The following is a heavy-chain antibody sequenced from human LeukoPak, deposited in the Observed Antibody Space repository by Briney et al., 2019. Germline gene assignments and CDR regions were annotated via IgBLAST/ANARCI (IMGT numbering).Heavy chain of an antibody. CDR3: ARGGLYWHI. V-gene: IGHV3-74*01. Sequence: PGGSLRLSCAASGFTFSSYWMHWVRQAPGKGLVWVSRISADGSSATYADSVKGRFTISRDNTKNTLYLQMDSLRAEDTALYYCARGGLYWHIWGQGTMVTVSS. CDR2: ISADGSSA. J-gene: IGHJ3*02. CDR1: GFTFSSYW. D-gene: IGHD3-16*01.